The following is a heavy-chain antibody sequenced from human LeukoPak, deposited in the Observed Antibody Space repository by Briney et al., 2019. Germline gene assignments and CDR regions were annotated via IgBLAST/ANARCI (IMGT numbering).Heavy chain of an antibody. J-gene: IGHJ5*02. CDR3: ARSHSGWQGHNNWFDP. Sequence: PSETLSLTCEVSGYSISSDKYWGWTRQPPGKGLEWIGTIYHTGSTFYNPSLKSRVSISVDTSKNQFSLRFTSVTAADTAVYYCARSHSGWQGHNNWFDPWGQGTLVTVSS. V-gene: IGHV4-38-2*01. CDR2: IYHTGST. CDR1: GYSISSDKY. D-gene: IGHD6-19*01.